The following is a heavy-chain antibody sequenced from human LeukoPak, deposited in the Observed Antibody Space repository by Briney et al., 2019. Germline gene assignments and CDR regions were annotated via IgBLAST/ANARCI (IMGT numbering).Heavy chain of an antibody. J-gene: IGHJ5*02. Sequence: PSETLSLTCTVSGYSISSGYYWGWTRQPPGKGLEWIGSIYHSGSTYYNPSLKSRVTISVDTSKNQFSLKLSSVTAADTAVYYCARRVPYSSSSVKGWFDPWGQGTLVTVSS. D-gene: IGHD6-6*01. CDR1: GYSISSGYY. CDR3: ARRVPYSSSSVKGWFDP. V-gene: IGHV4-38-2*02. CDR2: IYHSGST.